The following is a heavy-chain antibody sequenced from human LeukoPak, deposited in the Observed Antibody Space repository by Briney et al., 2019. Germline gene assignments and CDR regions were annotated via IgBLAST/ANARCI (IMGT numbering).Heavy chain of an antibody. Sequence: PSETLSLTCTVSGDSISSYYWSWIRQPPGKGLEWIGYIYYSGSTNYNPSLESRVTISVDTSKNQFSLKLSSVTAADTAVYYCASGYSYGPFDYWGQGTLVTVSS. CDR2: IYYSGST. J-gene: IGHJ4*02. CDR3: ASGYSYGPFDY. V-gene: IGHV4-59*01. CDR1: GDSISSYY. D-gene: IGHD5-18*01.